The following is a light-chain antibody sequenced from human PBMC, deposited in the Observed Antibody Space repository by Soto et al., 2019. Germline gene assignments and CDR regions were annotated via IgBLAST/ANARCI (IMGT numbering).Light chain of an antibody. CDR2: DAS. J-gene: IGKJ4*01. CDR3: QQRENWPLT. V-gene: IGKV3D-20*02. CDR1: QSVPSTY. Sequence: VLSQSPGRLSLSPGERATLSCRASQSVPSTYFAWYQQKSGQPPRLLIYDASSRATGIPARFSGSGSGTDFTLTISSLEPEDFAVYYCQQRENWPLTFGGGTKVDIK.